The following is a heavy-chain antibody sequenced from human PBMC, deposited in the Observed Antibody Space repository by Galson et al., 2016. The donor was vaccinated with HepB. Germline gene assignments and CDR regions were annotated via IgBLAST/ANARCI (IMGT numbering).Heavy chain of an antibody. CDR3: AREGTGSSSFIYYYYGMDV. CDR1: GFTLSSYS. CDR2: ITSRSTVI. J-gene: IGHJ6*02. D-gene: IGHD6-13*01. V-gene: IGHV3-48*04. Sequence: SLRLSCAASGFTLSSYSMNWVRQTPGKGLEWVSYITSRSTVIYYADSVKGRFTISRDNARNSLYLQMNSLRAEDTAVYYCAREGTGSSSFIYYYYGMDVWGQGTTVTVSS.